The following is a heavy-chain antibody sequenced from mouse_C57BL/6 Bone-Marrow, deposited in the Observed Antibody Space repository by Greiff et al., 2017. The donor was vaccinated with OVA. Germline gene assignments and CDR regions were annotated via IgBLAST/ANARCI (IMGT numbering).Heavy chain of an antibody. V-gene: IGHV7-3*01. D-gene: IGHD1-1*01. CDR1: GFTFTDYY. CDR2: IRHKANGYTT. J-gene: IGHJ2*01. Sequence: EVHLVESGGGLVQPGGSLSLSCAASGFTFTDYYMSWVRQPPGKALEWFGFIRHKANGYTTKYSSSVKGRLTISRDDTQSILYLQMNALRAEDSATYYCAGYGSSDRYFDYWGQGTTLTVSS. CDR3: AGYGSSDRYFDY.